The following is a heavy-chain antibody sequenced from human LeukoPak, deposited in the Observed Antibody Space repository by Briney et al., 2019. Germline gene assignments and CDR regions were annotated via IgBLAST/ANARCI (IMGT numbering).Heavy chain of an antibody. CDR1: GLAFSSYG. CDR2: IRYDGSNK. D-gene: IGHD3-10*01. Sequence: PGGSLRLSCAASGLAFSSYGMHWVRQAPGKGLEWVAFIRYDGSNKYYADSVKGRFTISRDNSKNTLYLQMNSLRAEDTAVYYCAKVPSGSYVGYYFDYWGQGTLVTVSS. J-gene: IGHJ4*02. V-gene: IGHV3-30*02. CDR3: AKVPSGSYVGYYFDY.